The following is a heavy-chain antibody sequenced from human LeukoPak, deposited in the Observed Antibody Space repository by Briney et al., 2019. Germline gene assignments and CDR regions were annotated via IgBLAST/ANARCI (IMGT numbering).Heavy chain of an antibody. CDR2: IKQDGSEK. D-gene: IGHD1-26*01. Sequence: GGSLRLSCAASGFTSSSYWMNWVRQAPGKRLEWVANIKQDGSEKYYVDSVKGRFTISRDNSKNTLYLQMNSLRAEDTAVYYCAREGDSGSPYFDYWGQGTLVTVSS. J-gene: IGHJ4*02. V-gene: IGHV3-7*01. CDR1: GFTSSSYW. CDR3: AREGDSGSPYFDY.